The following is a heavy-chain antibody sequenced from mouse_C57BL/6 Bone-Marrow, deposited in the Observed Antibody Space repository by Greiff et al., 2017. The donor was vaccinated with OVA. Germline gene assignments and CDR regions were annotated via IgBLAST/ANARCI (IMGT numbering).Heavy chain of an antibody. Sequence: VQLQQSGAELVRPGASVKLSCTASGFNIKDDYMHWVKQRPEQGLEWIGGIDPENGDTEYASKFQGKATITADTSSNTAYLQLSSLTSEDAAVYFCTASRCYNGYCQFAYWGQGTLVTVSA. D-gene: IGHD2-3*01. CDR2: IDPENGDT. V-gene: IGHV14-4*01. J-gene: IGHJ3*01. CDR3: TASRCYNGYCQFAY. CDR1: GFNIKDDY.